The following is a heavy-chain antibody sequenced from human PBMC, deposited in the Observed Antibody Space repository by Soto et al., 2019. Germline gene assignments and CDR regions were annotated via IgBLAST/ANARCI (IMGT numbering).Heavy chain of an antibody. J-gene: IGHJ6*02. D-gene: IGHD3-22*01. CDR1: GFTFSSYA. Sequence: EVQLLESGGGLVQPGGSLRLSCAASGFTFSSYAMSWVRQAPGKGLEWVSAISGSGGSTYYADSVKGRFTISRDNSKNTLYLQMNSLRAEDTAVYYCAKFYPDYDSSCYYLYYYYYYGMDVWGQGTTVTVSS. CDR3: AKFYPDYDSSCYYLYYYYYYGMDV. CDR2: ISGSGGST. V-gene: IGHV3-23*01.